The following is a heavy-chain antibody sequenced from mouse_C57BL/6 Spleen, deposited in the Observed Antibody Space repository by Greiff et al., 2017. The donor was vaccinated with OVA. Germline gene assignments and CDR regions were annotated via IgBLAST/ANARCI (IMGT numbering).Heavy chain of an antibody. CDR2: IYPNSGGT. Sequence: QVQLKQPGAELVKPGASVTLSCTASGYTFTSYWMHWVKQRPGRGLEWIGRIYPNSGGTKYNEKFKSKATLTVDKPSSTAYMQLSSLTSEDSAVYYCARAVVAPIDYWGQGTTLTVSS. V-gene: IGHV1-72*01. CDR3: ARAVVAPIDY. D-gene: IGHD1-1*01. J-gene: IGHJ2*01. CDR1: GYTFTSYW.